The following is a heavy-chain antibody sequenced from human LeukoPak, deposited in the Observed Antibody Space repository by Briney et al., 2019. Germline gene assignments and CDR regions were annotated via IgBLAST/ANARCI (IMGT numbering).Heavy chain of an antibody. J-gene: IGHJ4*02. D-gene: IGHD3-10*01. V-gene: IGHV3-72*01. CDR1: GFTFSDHQ. Sequence: GGSLRLSCAASGFTFSDHQMDWVRQAPGKGLEWVGRSRNKANSYTTSYAASVQGRFTLSRDDSNNSLYLQMNSLKTEDTAVYYCARGSEGSPFDFWGQGTLVAVSS. CDR2: SRNKANSYTT. CDR3: ARGSEGSPFDF.